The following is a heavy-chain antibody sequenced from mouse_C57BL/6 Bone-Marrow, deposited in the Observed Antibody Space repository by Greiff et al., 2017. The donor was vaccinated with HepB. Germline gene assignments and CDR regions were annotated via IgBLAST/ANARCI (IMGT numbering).Heavy chain of an antibody. J-gene: IGHJ3*01. CDR3: ARGYYYGSSPFAY. Sequence: EVKLMESGGGLVKPGGSLKLSCAASGFTFSDYGMHLVRQAPEKGLEWVAYISSGSSTIYYADTVKGRFTISRDNAKNTLFLQMTSLRSEDTAMYYCARGYYYGSSPFAYWGQGTLVTVSA. CDR1: GFTFSDYG. CDR2: ISSGSSTI. V-gene: IGHV5-17*01. D-gene: IGHD1-1*01.